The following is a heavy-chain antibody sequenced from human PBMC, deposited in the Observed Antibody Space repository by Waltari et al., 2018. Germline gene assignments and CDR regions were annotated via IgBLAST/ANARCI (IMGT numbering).Heavy chain of an antibody. CDR2: INHSGST. D-gene: IGHD6-13*01. CDR1: GGSFSGYY. CDR3: ARTPEIAAKSAFDI. Sequence: QVQLQQWGAGLLKPSETLSLTCAVYGGSFSGYYWSWIRQPPGKGLEWIGEINHSGSTNYNPSLKSRVTTSVDMSNNRFSLKLTSVTAADTAMYYCARTPEIAAKSAFDIWGQGTVVTVSS. V-gene: IGHV4-34*01. J-gene: IGHJ3*02.